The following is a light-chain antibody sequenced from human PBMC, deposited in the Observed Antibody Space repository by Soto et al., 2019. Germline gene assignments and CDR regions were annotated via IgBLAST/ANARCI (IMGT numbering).Light chain of an antibody. CDR2: KAS. V-gene: IGKV1-5*03. Sequence: DIQMTQSPSTLSASVGDRVTITCRASESINNWLAWYQQKPGKAPKLLIYKASSLESGVPSRFSGSGSGTEFTLTITSLQPADFATYYCQQYNSFSYTFGQGTKLEIK. CDR1: ESINNW. CDR3: QQYNSFSYT. J-gene: IGKJ2*01.